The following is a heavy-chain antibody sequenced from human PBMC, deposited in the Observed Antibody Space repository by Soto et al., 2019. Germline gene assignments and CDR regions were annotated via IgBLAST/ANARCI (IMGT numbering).Heavy chain of an antibody. V-gene: IGHV4-59*01. CDR2: IYYSGST. J-gene: IGHJ4*02. CDR3: ARAQNSGSYYECDY. Sequence: QVQLQESGPGLVKPSETLSLTCTVSGGSISSYYWSWLRQPPGKGLEWIGYIYYSGSTNYNPSLTSRVTISVDTSKNQFSLKLTSVTAADTAVYYCARAQNSGSYYECDYWGQGTLVTVSS. CDR1: GGSISSYY. D-gene: IGHD1-26*01.